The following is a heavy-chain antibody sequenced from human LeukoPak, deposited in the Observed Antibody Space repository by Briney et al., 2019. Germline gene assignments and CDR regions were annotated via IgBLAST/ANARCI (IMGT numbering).Heavy chain of an antibody. D-gene: IGHD3-22*01. CDR1: GGSISSYS. J-gene: IGHJ4*02. CDR3: ARWTYYYDSSGYSYWDFDH. V-gene: IGHV4-59*01. Sequence: PSETLSLTCTVSGGSISSYSWSWIRQPPGKGLEWIGYIYYGGSTNYNPSLKSRVTISVDTSKNQFSLRLSSVTAADTAVYYCARWTYYYDSSGYSYWDFDHWGQGTLVTVSS. CDR2: IYYGGST.